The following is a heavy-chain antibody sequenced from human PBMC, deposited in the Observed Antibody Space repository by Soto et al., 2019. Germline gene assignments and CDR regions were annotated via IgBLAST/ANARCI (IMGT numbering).Heavy chain of an antibody. V-gene: IGHV3-7*01. CDR3: ARDRFGEFPGAYFDY. CDR2: LKQDGSEK. J-gene: IGHJ4*02. Sequence: GGSLRLSCAASGFTFSSYWMSWVRQAPGKGLEGLANLKQDGSEKYYVDSVKGRFTISRDNAKNSLYLQMNSLRAEDTAVYYCARDRFGEFPGAYFDYWGQGTLVTVSS. D-gene: IGHD3-16*01. CDR1: GFTFSSYW.